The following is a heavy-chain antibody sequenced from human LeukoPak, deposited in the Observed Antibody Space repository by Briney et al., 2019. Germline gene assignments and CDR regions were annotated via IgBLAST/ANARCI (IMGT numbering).Heavy chain of an antibody. CDR2: IYHSGST. V-gene: IGHV4-38-2*02. J-gene: IGHJ5*02. CDR3: ARGQTPINWFDP. Sequence: SETLALTCTVSGYSINSGYYWGWIRQPPGKGLEWIGSIYHSGSTYYNPSLKRRVTISVDTSKNQFSLKLSSVTAADTAVYYCARGQTPINWFDPWGQGTLVTVSS. CDR1: GYSINSGYY. D-gene: IGHD3-9*01.